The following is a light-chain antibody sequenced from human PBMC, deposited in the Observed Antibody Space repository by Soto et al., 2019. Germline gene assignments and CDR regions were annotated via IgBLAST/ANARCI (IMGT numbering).Light chain of an antibody. CDR1: QSVSSSY. Sequence: EIVLTQSPGTLSLSPGERATLSCRASQSVSSSYLAWYQQKPGQAPRLLIYGASSRATGIPDRISGSGSGTDFTLTISRLEPEDFAVFYCQQYGDSPTFGQGTTV. J-gene: IGKJ1*01. V-gene: IGKV3-20*01. CDR2: GAS. CDR3: QQYGDSPT.